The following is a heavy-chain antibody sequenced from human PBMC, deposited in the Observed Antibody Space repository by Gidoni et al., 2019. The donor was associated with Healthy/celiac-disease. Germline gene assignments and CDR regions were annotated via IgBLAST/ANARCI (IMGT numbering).Heavy chain of an antibody. Sequence: QVQLVQSGAEVKKPGSSVKFSCQASGGTFSSYAISWVRQAPGQGLDWMGGIIPIFGTANYAQKFQGRVTITADKSTSTAYMELSSLRSEDTAVYYCARGLERYNWFDPWGQGTLVTVSS. CDR3: ARGLERYNWFDP. CDR2: IIPIFGTA. V-gene: IGHV1-69*06. CDR1: GGTFSSYA. D-gene: IGHD1-1*01. J-gene: IGHJ5*02.